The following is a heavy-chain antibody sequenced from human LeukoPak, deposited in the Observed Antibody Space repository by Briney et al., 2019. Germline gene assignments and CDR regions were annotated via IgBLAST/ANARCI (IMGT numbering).Heavy chain of an antibody. CDR2: ITSSGSTR. J-gene: IGHJ4*02. D-gene: IGHD1-26*01. CDR3: ARDHRSGSYRDH. CDR1: GFTFSDYY. Sequence: SGGSLRLSCAASGFTFSDYYMSWIRQAPGKGLEWVSYITSSGSTRYYPDSVKGRFTISRDNAKNSLYLQMNSLRAEDTAVYYCARDHRSGSYRDHWGQGTLVTVSS. V-gene: IGHV3-11*01.